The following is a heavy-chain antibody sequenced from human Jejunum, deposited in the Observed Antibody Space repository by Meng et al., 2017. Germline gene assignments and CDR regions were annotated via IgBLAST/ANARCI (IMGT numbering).Heavy chain of an antibody. Sequence: HVHLRQAGPGLGKPSPTLSPAWAIAGDIVSSSGAAWNWIRQSPSGGLEWLGRTYYRSKWYNDYAVSVKGRIAINPDTSKNQFFLQLNSVTPEDTAVYYCARDYGTSRPFEYWGQGILVTVSS. D-gene: IGHD1/OR15-1a*01. CDR3: ARDYGTSRPFEY. CDR2: TYYRSKWYN. J-gene: IGHJ4*02. CDR1: GDIVSSSGAA. V-gene: IGHV6-1*02.